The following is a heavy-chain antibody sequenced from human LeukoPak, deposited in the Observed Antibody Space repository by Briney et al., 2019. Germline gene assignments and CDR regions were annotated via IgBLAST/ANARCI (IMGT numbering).Heavy chain of an antibody. CDR2: ISTRSSDI. D-gene: IGHD6-13*01. Sequence: AGSLSLSCAASGFTFSTYTMICVRPAPGRGVEWVSSISTRSSDIYYVDSVKGRFTISRDNAKNSVVLQVNSLRGADTAVYYCARAGYSSSLFDYYFYMDVWGKGTTVTVSS. CDR3: ARAGYSSSLFDYYFYMDV. V-gene: IGHV3-21*01. CDR1: GFTFSTYT. J-gene: IGHJ6*03.